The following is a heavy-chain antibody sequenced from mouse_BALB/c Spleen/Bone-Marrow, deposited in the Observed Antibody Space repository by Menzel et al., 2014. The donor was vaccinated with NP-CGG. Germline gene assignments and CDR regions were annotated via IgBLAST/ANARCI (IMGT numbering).Heavy chain of an antibody. CDR1: GYSITGGYS. V-gene: IGHV3-1*02. CDR3: ARGENYGYDGFAY. J-gene: IGHJ3*01. Sequence: EVKLVESGPDLVKPSQSLSLTCTVTGYSITGGYSWHWIRQFPGNKLEWMGYIHYSGSTNYNPSLKSRISITRDTSKNQFFLQLISVTTEDTATYYCARGENYGYDGFAYWGQGTLVTVSA. D-gene: IGHD2-2*01. CDR2: IHYSGST.